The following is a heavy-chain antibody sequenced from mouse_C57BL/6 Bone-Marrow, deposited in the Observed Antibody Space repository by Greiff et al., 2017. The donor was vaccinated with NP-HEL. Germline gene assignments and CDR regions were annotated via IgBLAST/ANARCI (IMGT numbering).Heavy chain of an antibody. CDR1: GFTFSDYY. Sequence: QLVESGGGLVQPGGSLKLSCAASGFTFSDYYMYWVRQTPEKRLEWVAYISNGGGSTYYPDTVKGRFTISRDNAKNTLYLQMSRLKSEDTAMYYCAGEYYYAMDYWGQGTSVTVAS. V-gene: IGHV5-12*01. CDR3: AGEYYYAMDY. J-gene: IGHJ4*01. CDR2: ISNGGGST.